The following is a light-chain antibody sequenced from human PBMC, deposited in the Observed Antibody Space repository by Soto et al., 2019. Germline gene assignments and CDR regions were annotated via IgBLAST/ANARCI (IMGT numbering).Light chain of an antibody. V-gene: IGLV3-27*01. J-gene: IGLJ3*02. CDR2: KDT. Sequence: SSELTQPSSVSVSPGQTATITCSGDVLEKKSARWFQQKAGQAPVLVIYKDTLRPSGIPERFSGSSSGTTVTLTISGAHTEDEADYYCYSVTDTTRVFGGGTKLTVL. CDR3: YSVTDTTRV. CDR1: VLEKKS.